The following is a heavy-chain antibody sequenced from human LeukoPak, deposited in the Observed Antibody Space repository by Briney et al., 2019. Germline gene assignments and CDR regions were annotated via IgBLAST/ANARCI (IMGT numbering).Heavy chain of an antibody. V-gene: IGHV4-4*07. J-gene: IGHJ3*02. CDR3: ARDQSGFGGHNNDAFDI. D-gene: IGHD3-16*01. Sequence: SETLSLTCTVSGGSISNYYWNWIRQPAGKGLEWVGRVYASGSTRYNPSFNSRVTMSAETSKNQVSLKMTSVTAADTAVYFCARDQSGFGGHNNDAFDIWGQGTMVTVSS. CDR1: GGSISNYY. CDR2: VYASGST.